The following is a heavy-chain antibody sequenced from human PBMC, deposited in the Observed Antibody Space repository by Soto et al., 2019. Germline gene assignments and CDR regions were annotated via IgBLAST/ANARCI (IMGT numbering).Heavy chain of an antibody. CDR1: GHSISSGFY. V-gene: IGHV4-38-2*01. CDR2: IYHSGTT. J-gene: IGHJ4*02. D-gene: IGHD3-22*01. Sequence: PSETLSLTCAVSGHSISSGFYWGWIRQSPGKGLEWIGTIYHSGTTYYNPSLKSRVTISADMSEDHLSLKLTSVTAADTAVYYFAKANLNTRGYYYGTYYFDHWGQVTTVTVSS. CDR3: AKANLNTRGYYYGTYYFDH.